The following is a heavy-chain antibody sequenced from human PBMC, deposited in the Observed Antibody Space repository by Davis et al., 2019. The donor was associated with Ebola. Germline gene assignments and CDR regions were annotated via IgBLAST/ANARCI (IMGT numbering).Heavy chain of an antibody. D-gene: IGHD3-22*01. CDR2: FDPEDGET. J-gene: IGHJ4*02. Sequence: ASVKVSCKASGGTFSSYAISWVRQAPGKGLEWMGGFDPEDGETIYAQKFQGRVTMTEDTSTDTAYMELSSLRSEDTAVYYCATEAYDSSGYPDYWGQGTLVTVSS. CDR1: GGTFSSYA. CDR3: ATEAYDSSGYPDY. V-gene: IGHV1-24*01.